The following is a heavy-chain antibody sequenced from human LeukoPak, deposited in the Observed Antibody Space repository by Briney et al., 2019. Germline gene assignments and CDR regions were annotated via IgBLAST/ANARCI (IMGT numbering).Heavy chain of an antibody. Sequence: SETLSLTCTVSGGSISSYYWSWIRQPAGKGLEWIGRIYTSGSTNYNPSLKSRVTMSVDASKNQFSLNLRSLTAADTAVYHCARYLRTSSTYYMDVWGKGTTVTVSS. CDR3: ARYLRTSSTYYMDV. J-gene: IGHJ6*03. CDR1: GGSISSYY. V-gene: IGHV4-4*07. CDR2: IYTSGST.